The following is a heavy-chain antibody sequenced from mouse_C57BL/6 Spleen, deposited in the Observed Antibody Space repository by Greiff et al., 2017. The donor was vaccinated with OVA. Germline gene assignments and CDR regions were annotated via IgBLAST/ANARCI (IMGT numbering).Heavy chain of an antibody. D-gene: IGHD1-1*01. CDR3: ARGGYGSPYWYFDV. V-gene: IGHV1-69*01. CDR2: IDPSDSYT. J-gene: IGHJ1*03. CDR1: GYTFTSYW. Sequence: QVQLQHPGAELVMPGASVKLSCKASGYTFTSYWMHWVKQRPGQGLEWIGEIDPSDSYTNYNQKFKGKSTLTVDKSSSTAYMQLSSLTSEDSAVYYCARGGYGSPYWYFDVWGTGTTVTVAS.